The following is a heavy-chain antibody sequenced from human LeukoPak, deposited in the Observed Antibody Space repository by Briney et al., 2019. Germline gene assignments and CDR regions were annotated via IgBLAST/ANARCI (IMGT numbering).Heavy chain of an antibody. Sequence: GGSLRLSCAVSGLTFSSSWMDWVRQAPGKGLEWVASINPDGNKKYSADSVKGRFTISRDDAENSLYLQMNSLRVEDTAFYYCARDLAYSRLDYWGQGMLVTVSS. V-gene: IGHV3-7*01. CDR2: INPDGNKK. J-gene: IGHJ4*02. CDR1: GLTFSSSW. D-gene: IGHD5-18*01. CDR3: ARDLAYSRLDY.